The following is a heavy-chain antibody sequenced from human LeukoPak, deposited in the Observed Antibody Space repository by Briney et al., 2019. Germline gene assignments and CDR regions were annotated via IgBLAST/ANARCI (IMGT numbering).Heavy chain of an antibody. D-gene: IGHD2-2*01. Sequence: PGRSLRLSCAASGFTFSSYGMHWVRQAPGKGLEGVAVIWYDGSNKYYADSVKGRFTISRDNSKNTLYLQMNSLRAEDTAVYYCARGPCSTSCYVFDPWGQGTLVTVSS. CDR3: ARGPCSTSCYVFDP. J-gene: IGHJ5*02. CDR2: IWYDGSNK. V-gene: IGHV3-33*01. CDR1: GFTFSSYG.